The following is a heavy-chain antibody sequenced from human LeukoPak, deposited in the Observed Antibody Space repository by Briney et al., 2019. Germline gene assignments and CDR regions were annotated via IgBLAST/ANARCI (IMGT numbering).Heavy chain of an antibody. J-gene: IGHJ4*02. CDR3: TRETSSRYFDY. CDR2: MNPNSGRT. CDR1: GYTFTGYY. Sequence: GASVKVSCKASGYTFTGYYMHWVRQALGQGLEWMGWMNPNSGRTGYAQNFQGRITITRNTSISTAYMELSSLRSEDTAVYYCTRETSSRYFDYWGQGTLVTVSS. V-gene: IGHV1-8*03.